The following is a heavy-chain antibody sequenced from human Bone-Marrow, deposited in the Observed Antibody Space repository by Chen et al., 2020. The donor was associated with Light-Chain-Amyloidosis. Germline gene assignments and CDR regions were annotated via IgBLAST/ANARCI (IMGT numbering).Heavy chain of an antibody. V-gene: IGHV3-7*01. D-gene: IGHD2-2*01. CDR3: AREDCSSNNCPFDY. Sequence: EVLLVQSGGGLVQPGGSLRLSCEASGFTFSKYWMTWVRQAPGEGLEWGANIKEDGSTRDYADSVKARFTIARDNAKNSLFLQMDSLRAEDTAVYYCAREDCSSNNCPFDYWGQGILVTVSS. CDR2: IKEDGSTR. CDR1: GFTFSKYW. J-gene: IGHJ4*02.